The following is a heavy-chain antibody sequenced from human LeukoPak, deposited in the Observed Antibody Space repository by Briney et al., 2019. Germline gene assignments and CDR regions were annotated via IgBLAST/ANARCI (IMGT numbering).Heavy chain of an antibody. Sequence: PSGTLSLTCAVSGGSISSSNWWSWVRQPPGKGLEWVSAISGSGGSTYYADSVKGRFTISRDNSKNTLYLQMNSLRVEDTAVYYCAKDLNWNPLCLDYWGQGTLVTVSS. J-gene: IGHJ4*02. CDR2: ISGSGGST. V-gene: IGHV3-23*01. D-gene: IGHD1-20*01. CDR1: GGSISSSN. CDR3: AKDLNWNPLCLDY.